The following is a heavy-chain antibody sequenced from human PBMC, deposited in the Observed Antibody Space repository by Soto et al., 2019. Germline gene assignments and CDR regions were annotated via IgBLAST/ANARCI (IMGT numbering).Heavy chain of an antibody. D-gene: IGHD6-19*01. V-gene: IGHV3-11*05. CDR2: ISSSSSYT. CDR1: GFTFSDYY. CDR3: AKALAGGWYYYYGMDV. Sequence: PGGSLRLSCAASGFTFSDYYMSWIRQAPGKGLEWVSYISSSSSYTYYADSVKGRFTISRDNSKNTLYLQMNSLRAEDTAVYYCAKALAGGWYYYYGMDVWGQGTTVTVSS. J-gene: IGHJ6*02.